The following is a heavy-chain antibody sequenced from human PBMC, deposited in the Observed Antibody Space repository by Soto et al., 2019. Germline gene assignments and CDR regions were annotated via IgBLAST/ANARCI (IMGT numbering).Heavy chain of an antibody. V-gene: IGHV4-4*02. Sequence: SETLSLTCTVSGGSISSNNWWSWVRQPPATGLEWIGVIYHSGTTNYNPSLKSRVTISVDTSKNQFSLKLSSVTAADTAVYFCARVRKSSGWYGVHFDYWGQGTLVTVSS. J-gene: IGHJ4*02. CDR2: IYHSGTT. CDR1: GGSISSNNW. CDR3: ARVRKSSGWYGVHFDY. D-gene: IGHD6-19*01.